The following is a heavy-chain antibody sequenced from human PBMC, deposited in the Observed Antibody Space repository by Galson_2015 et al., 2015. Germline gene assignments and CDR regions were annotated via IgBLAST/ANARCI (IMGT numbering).Heavy chain of an antibody. CDR1: GYTFTSYA. Sequence: SVKVSCKASGYTFTSYATHWARQAPGQRLEWMGWINAGNGNTKYSQKFQGRVTITRDTSASTAYMELSSLRSADTAMYYCARNRGVGPKYYFDYWGQGTLVTVSS. J-gene: IGHJ4*02. D-gene: IGHD1-26*01. CDR2: INAGNGNT. CDR3: ARNRGVGPKYYFDY. V-gene: IGHV1-3*01.